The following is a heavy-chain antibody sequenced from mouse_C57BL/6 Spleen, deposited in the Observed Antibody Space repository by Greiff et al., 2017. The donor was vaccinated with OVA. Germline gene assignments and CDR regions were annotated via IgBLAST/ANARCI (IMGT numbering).Heavy chain of an antibody. CDR3: ARPGGDYFDY. CDR2: ISSGGSYT. CDR1: GFTFSSYG. J-gene: IGHJ2*01. Sequence: EVQLVESGGDLVKPGGSLKLSCAASGFTFSSYGMSWVRQTPDKRLEWVATISSGGSYTYYPDSVKGRFTISRDNAKNTLYLQMSSLKSEDTAMYYCARPGGDYFDYWGQGTTLTVSS. V-gene: IGHV5-6*01.